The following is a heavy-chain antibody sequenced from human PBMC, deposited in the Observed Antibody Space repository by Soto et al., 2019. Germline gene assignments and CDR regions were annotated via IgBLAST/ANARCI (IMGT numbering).Heavy chain of an antibody. Sequence: GGSLRLSCAASVFTFSSYGMHWVRQAPGKGLEWVAVISYDGSNKYYADSVKGRFTISRDNSKNTLYLQMNSLRAEDTAVYYCAKDKVAAAGTLGYYYYYGMDVWGQGTTVTVSS. D-gene: IGHD6-13*01. J-gene: IGHJ6*02. CDR3: AKDKVAAAGTLGYYYYYGMDV. CDR1: VFTFSSYG. V-gene: IGHV3-30*18. CDR2: ISYDGSNK.